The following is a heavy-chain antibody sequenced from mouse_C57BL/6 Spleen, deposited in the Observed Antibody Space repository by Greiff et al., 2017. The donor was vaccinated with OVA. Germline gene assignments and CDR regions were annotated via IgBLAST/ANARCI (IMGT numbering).Heavy chain of an antibody. D-gene: IGHD1-1*01. J-gene: IGHJ2*01. CDR1: GYTFTSYW. Sequence: QVQLKQPGAELVMPGASVKLSCKASGYTFTSYWMHWVKQRPGQGLEWTGEIDPSDSYTNYNQKFKGKSTLTVDKSSSTAYMQLSSLTSEDSAVYYCARGTTVVSLDYWGQGTTLTVSS. CDR3: ARGTTVVSLDY. V-gene: IGHV1-69*01. CDR2: IDPSDSYT.